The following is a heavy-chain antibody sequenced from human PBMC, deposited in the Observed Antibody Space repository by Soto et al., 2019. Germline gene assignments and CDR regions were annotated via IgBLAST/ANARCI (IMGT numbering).Heavy chain of an antibody. J-gene: IGHJ4*02. D-gene: IGHD2-21*01. V-gene: IGHV4-30-4*01. CDR3: ARLRCSGGKCWDYFDY. Sequence: SETLSLTCTVSGGSISSDDYYWSWIRQPPGKGLEWIGYIYYSGSTYYNPSLKSRVTISVDTSKNQFSLKLSSVTAADTAVYYCARLRCSGGKCWDYFDYWGQGPLVTVSS. CDR1: GGSISSDDYY. CDR2: IYYSGST.